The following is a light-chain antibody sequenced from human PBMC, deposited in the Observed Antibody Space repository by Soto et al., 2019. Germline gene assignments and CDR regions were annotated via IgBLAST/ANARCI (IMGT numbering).Light chain of an antibody. J-gene: IGKJ1*01. CDR2: AAS. CDR1: QSVTSSS. Sequence: EIVLTQSPGTLSLSPGERATLSCSASQSVTSSSLAWYQQKPGQAPRHLIYAASSRATGIPDRFSGSGYGTDFTLRISRLEPKDFAIYYCHQYGRPPQTFGQGIRVEVK. V-gene: IGKV3-20*01. CDR3: HQYGRPPQT.